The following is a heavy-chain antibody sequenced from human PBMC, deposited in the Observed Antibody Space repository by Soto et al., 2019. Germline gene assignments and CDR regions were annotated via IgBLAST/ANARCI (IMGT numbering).Heavy chain of an antibody. Sequence: EVQLLESGGGLVQPGGSLRLSCAASGFTFSSYGMTWVRQAPGKGLEWVSTISGSDGGTYFADSVKGRFTISRDNSRNTLYLQMNSLGAEDTAVYYCVRYCGTTLCNGVATRTFDYWGQGTLVTVSS. D-gene: IGHD2-2*01. CDR2: ISGSDGGT. V-gene: IGHV3-23*01. J-gene: IGHJ4*02. CDR1: GFTFSSYG. CDR3: VRYCGTTLCNGVATRTFDY.